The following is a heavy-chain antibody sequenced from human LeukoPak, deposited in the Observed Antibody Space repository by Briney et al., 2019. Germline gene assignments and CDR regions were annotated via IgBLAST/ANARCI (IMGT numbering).Heavy chain of an antibody. Sequence: PGGSLRLSCVASGFSLSSKYMSWVRHAPGKGLEWGSVISSGGRQYYADSVKGRFTISRDNSKNTLYLQMNSLRVEDTAVYYCARESEGYYDSSAYEDWGQGTLVTVSS. CDR3: ARESEGYYDSSAYED. D-gene: IGHD3-22*01. CDR2: ISSGGRQ. J-gene: IGHJ4*02. V-gene: IGHV3-53*01. CDR1: GFSLSSKY.